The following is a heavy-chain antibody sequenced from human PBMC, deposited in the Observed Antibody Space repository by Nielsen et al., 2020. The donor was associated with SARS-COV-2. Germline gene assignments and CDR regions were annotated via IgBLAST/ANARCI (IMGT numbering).Heavy chain of an antibody. Sequence: GGSLRLSCAASGFSFSSSGMHWVHQAPDKGLERVTFILYDGSSKYYADSVKGRFTISSDNSKNTLYLQMNSLRAEDMAVYYWARFNWNVWAFDIWGQGTMVTVSS. V-gene: IGHV3-30*02. CDR2: ILYDGSSK. D-gene: IGHD1-20*01. J-gene: IGHJ3*02. CDR3: ARFNWNVWAFDI. CDR1: GFSFSSSG.